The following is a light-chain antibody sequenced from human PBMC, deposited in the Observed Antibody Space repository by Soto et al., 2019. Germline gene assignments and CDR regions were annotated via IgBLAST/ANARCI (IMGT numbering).Light chain of an antibody. Sequence: IQMTQSPSSLSASGGDRVTITCRASQSINRVLHRYQHRPGEAPNLLIPRASSLQSGVPSRFSGSGFGTDFTLTISSLQREDFATYYCQQSHITQYSFGQGTTVEIK. CDR2: RAS. V-gene: IGKV1-39*01. CDR3: QQSHITQYS. CDR1: QSINRV. J-gene: IGKJ2*03.